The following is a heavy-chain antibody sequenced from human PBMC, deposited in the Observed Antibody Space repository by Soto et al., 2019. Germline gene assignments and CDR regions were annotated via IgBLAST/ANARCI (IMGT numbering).Heavy chain of an antibody. V-gene: IGHV4-30-4*01. D-gene: IGHD3-3*01. CDR1: GGSVSDGYYY. CDR3: ARGRFLDY. Sequence: PSETLSLTCTVSGGSVSDGYYYWSWIRQPPGKGLEWIGYIYYTGSTYYKPSLQSRVTMSVDTSKNQFSLKVTSMTAADTAIYYCARGRFLDYWGQGALVIVSS. CDR2: IYYTGST. J-gene: IGHJ4*02.